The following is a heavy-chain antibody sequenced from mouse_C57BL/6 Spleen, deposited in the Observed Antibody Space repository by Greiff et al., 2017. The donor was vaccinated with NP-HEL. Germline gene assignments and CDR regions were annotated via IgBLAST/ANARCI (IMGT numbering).Heavy chain of an antibody. D-gene: IGHD1-1*01. V-gene: IGHV1-82*01. J-gene: IGHJ2*01. CDR1: GYAFSSAW. CDR3: AYGSSSYYFDY. Sequence: VQLQQSGPELVKPGASVKISCKASGYAFSSAWMNWVKQRPGKGLEWIGRIYPGDGDTNYNGKVKGKATLTADKSSSTAYMQLSSLTSEDSAVYFCAYGSSSYYFDYWGQGTTLTVSS. CDR2: IYPGDGDT.